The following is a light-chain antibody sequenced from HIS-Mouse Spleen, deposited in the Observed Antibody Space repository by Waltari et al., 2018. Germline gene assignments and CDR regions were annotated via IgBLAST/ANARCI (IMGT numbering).Light chain of an antibody. J-gene: IGLJ1*01. CDR2: DDS. V-gene: IGLV3-21*03. CDR3: QVWDNSSDHYV. CDR1: NIGSKS. Sequence: SYVLTQPPSVSVAPGKPARITCGGNNIGSKSGNWYQPKPGQAPVLVVYDDSDRPSGIPERFSGSNSGNTATLTISRVEAGDEADYYCQVWDNSSDHYVFGTGTKVTVL.